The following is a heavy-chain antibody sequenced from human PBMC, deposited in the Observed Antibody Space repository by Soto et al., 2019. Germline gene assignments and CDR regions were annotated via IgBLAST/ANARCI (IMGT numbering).Heavy chain of an antibody. Sequence: SETLSLTCTVSGGSINNYYWSWIRQPPGKGLEWIGYIYYHGSTNYNPSLKSRVTISVDTSKNQFSLKLSSVTTADTAVYYCAIFMGNSVAPTYFDYWGQGTPVTVSS. V-gene: IGHV4-59*01. CDR1: GGSINNYY. CDR3: AIFMGNSVAPTYFDY. CDR2: IYYHGST. D-gene: IGHD5-12*01. J-gene: IGHJ4*02.